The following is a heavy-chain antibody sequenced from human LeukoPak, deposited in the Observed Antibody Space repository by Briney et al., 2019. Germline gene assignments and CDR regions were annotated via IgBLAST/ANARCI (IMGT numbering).Heavy chain of an antibody. J-gene: IGHJ5*02. V-gene: IGHV3-30*02. D-gene: IGHD3-16*02. CDR3: AKVGRHDHDYVCGGYRYTEIYWFDP. Sequence: GGSLRLSCAASGFTFSSYGMHWVRQAPGKGLEGVAFIRYDGSNKYYADSVKGRFTISRANSHNTLYLQMNSLSAPDTPAYYWAKVGRHDHDYVCGGYRYTEIYWFDPWGQGTLVTVSS. CDR1: GFTFSSYG. CDR2: IRYDGSNK.